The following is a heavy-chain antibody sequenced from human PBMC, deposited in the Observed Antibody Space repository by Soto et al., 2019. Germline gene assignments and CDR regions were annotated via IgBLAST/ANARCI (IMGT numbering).Heavy chain of an antibody. Sequence: EVQLLESGGGLVQPGGSLRLSCAASQFTFSYYAMGWVRQAPGKGLEWVSLISGAGGSTNYADSVKGRFASSRDNSENTLYLQMNSLGADDTAVYYCAKGRPPFDLWGRGTLVIVSS. V-gene: IGHV3-23*01. CDR2: ISGAGGST. CDR1: QFTFSYYA. J-gene: IGHJ2*01. CDR3: AKGRPPFDL. D-gene: IGHD6-6*01.